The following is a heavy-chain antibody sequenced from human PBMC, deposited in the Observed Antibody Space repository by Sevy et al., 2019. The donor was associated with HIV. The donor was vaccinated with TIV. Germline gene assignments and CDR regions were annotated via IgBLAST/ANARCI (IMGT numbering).Heavy chain of an antibody. V-gene: IGHV3-23*01. D-gene: IGHD6-13*01. J-gene: IGHJ4*02. CDR1: GFTFRSYA. CDR3: AKETTAGYY. Sequence: GGSLRLSCAVSGFTFRSYAMSWVRQAPWKGLEWVSTISGSGGSTYYADSVKGRFTISRDNFKNTLYLQINSLRADDTAVYYCAKETTAGYYWGQGTLVTVSS. CDR2: ISGSGGST.